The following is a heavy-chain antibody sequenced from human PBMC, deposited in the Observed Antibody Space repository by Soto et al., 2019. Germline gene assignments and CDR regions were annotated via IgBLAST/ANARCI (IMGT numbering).Heavy chain of an antibody. Sequence: QVQLVESGGGMVQPGRSLRLPCAASGFTFRSYGIHWVRQAPGKGLEWVAVIWYDGSNKYYADSVKGRFTISRDNSKNTLYLQMDSLRAEDTAVYYCARGYGYNSGSFDFWGQGTLVTVSS. CDR1: GFTFRSYG. V-gene: IGHV3-33*01. J-gene: IGHJ4*02. CDR3: ARGYGYNSGSFDF. CDR2: IWYDGSNK. D-gene: IGHD5-18*01.